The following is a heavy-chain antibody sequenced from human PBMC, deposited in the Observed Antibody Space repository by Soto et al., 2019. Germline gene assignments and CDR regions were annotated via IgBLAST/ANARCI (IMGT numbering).Heavy chain of an antibody. CDR3: ATEVHCGGGSCSWSEGFDY. CDR2: ISYEGSHT. CDR1: GFIFSSYG. J-gene: IGHJ4*02. D-gene: IGHD2-15*01. Sequence: QVQLVESGGGVVQPGRSLRLSCAASGFIFSSYGMHWVGQAPGKGLEWVAVISYEGSHTYYADSVKGRFTITRDNSKNALYLQMNSLRPEDTAVYYCATEVHCGGGSCSWSEGFDYWGQGTLLTVSS. V-gene: IGHV3-30*03.